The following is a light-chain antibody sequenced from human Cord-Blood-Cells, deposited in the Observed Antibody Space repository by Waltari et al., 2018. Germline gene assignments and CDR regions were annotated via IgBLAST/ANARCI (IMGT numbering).Light chain of an antibody. CDR2: DVS. CDR1: SSDVGGYNY. CDR3: SSYTSSSTLGV. V-gene: IGLV2-14*01. J-gene: IGLJ1*01. Sequence: QSALTQPAPVSGSPGQSITIPCTGTSSDVGGYNYFSWSQQHPGKAPKLMIYDVSNRPSGVSNRFSGSKSGNTASLTISGLQAEDEADYYCSSYTSSSTLGVFGTGTKVTVL.